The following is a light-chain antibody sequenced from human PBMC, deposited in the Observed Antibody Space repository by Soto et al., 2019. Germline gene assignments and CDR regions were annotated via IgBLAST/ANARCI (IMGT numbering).Light chain of an antibody. V-gene: IGKV3-20*01. CDR3: QQCGSAPFT. CDR2: GTS. J-gene: IGKJ4*01. CDR1: QSLSRSY. Sequence: EVVLTQSPVALSVSPGERTTLSCRASQSLSRSYMAWYQQRPGQAPRLLIYGTSNRATGIPNRFRGSGSGTDFTLTIARLEPEDVAVYYGQQCGSAPFTFGGGAKVEI.